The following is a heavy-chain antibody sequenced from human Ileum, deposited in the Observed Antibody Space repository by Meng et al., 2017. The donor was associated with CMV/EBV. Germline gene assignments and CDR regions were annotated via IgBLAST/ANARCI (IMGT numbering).Heavy chain of an antibody. Sequence: FSGYSIHWLRPAPEQGLGWMGWINLNSGGTNYAQKFQGRVAVTRVTSITTAYMELSSLRSDDTAVYYCARDPGYCSSTTCPGVFDYWGQGTLVTVSS. D-gene: IGHD2-2*01. V-gene: IGHV1-2*02. J-gene: IGHJ4*02. CDR3: ARDPGYCSSTTCPGVFDY. CDR1: FSGYS. CDR2: INLNSGGT.